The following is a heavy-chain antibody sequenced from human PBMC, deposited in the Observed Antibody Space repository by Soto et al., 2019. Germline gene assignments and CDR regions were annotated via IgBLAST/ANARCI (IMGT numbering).Heavy chain of an antibody. Sequence: QVQLQESGPGLVKPSQTLSLTCTVSGGSISSGGYYWSWIRQHPGKGLEWIGYIYYSGSTYYNQSLKSRITLSVDTSNNQFSLKLSSVTAADTAVYYCERSRGGGTSFDYWGQGTLVTVSS. J-gene: IGHJ4*02. CDR2: IYYSGST. V-gene: IGHV4-31*03. CDR1: GGSISSGGYY. D-gene: IGHD2-15*01. CDR3: ERSRGGGTSFDY.